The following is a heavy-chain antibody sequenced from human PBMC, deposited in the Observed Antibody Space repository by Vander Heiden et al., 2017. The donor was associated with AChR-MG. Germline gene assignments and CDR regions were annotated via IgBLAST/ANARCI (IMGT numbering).Heavy chain of an antibody. CDR1: GYIFSGYD. D-gene: IGHD7-27*01. CDR3: ARVGKPRTGLYWYFDL. J-gene: IGHJ2*01. V-gene: IGHV1-2*02. CDR2: ISPKNGGT. Sequence: QLAQSGAEVKKPGASVKVSCKASGYIFSGYDLHWVRQAPGQGLEWMGWISPKNGGTDFAQKFQGRVTMTRDTSISTAYMELTRLRSDDTAVYFCARVGKPRTGLYWYFDLWGPGTLVTVSS.